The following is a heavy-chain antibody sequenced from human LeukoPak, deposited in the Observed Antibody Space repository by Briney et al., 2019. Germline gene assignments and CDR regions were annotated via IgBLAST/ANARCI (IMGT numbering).Heavy chain of an antibody. J-gene: IGHJ4*02. CDR3: ASSPWTAAGLDY. CDR1: GGSFSGYY. CDR2: INHSGST. V-gene: IGHV4-34*01. D-gene: IGHD6-13*01. Sequence: PSETLSLTCAVYGGSFSGYYWGWIRQPPGKGLEWIGEINHSGSTNYNPSLKSRVTISVDTSKNQFSLKLSSVTAADTAVYYCASSPWTAAGLDYWGQGTLVNVSS.